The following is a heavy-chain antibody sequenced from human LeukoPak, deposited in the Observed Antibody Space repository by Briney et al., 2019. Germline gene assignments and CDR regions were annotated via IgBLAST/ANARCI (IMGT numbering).Heavy chain of an antibody. Sequence: GRSLRLSCAASGFTFSTYTMHWVRQAPGKGLEWVAVISYDGSNKYYADSVKGRFTISRDNSKNTLYLQMNSLRAEDTAVYYCARSTIEISSPLGDLQHWGQGTLVTVSS. J-gene: IGHJ1*01. CDR3: ARSTIEISSPLGDLQH. D-gene: IGHD5/OR15-5a*01. CDR1: GFTFSTYT. V-gene: IGHV3-30*01. CDR2: ISYDGSNK.